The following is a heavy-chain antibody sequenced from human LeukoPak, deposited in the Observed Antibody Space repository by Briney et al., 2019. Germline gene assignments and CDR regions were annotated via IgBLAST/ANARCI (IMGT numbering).Heavy chain of an antibody. V-gene: IGHV3-21*01. CDR3: ARDLHHDGMDV. Sequence: GGSLRLSCAASGFTLSSYSMNWVRQAPGKGLEWVSSISSSSYIYYADSVKGRFTISRDNAKNSLYLQMNSLRAEDTAVYYCARDLHHDGMDVWGQGTTVTVSS. CDR2: ISSSSYI. CDR1: GFTLSSYS. D-gene: IGHD4-11*01. J-gene: IGHJ6*02.